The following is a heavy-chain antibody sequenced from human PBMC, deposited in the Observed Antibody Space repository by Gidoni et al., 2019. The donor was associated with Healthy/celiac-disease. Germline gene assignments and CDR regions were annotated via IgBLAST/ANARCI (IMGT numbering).Heavy chain of an antibody. D-gene: IGHD2-15*01. CDR1: GYTFTGYY. V-gene: IGHV1-2*02. CDR2: INPNSGGT. Sequence: QVQLVQSGAEVKKPGASVKVSCKASGYTFTGYYMHWVRQAPGQGLEWMGWINPNSGGTNYAQKFQGRVTMTRDTSISTAYMELSRLRSDDTAVYYCARDWVVVVVGIYYYGMDVWGQGTTVTVSS. J-gene: IGHJ6*02. CDR3: ARDWVVVVVGIYYYGMDV.